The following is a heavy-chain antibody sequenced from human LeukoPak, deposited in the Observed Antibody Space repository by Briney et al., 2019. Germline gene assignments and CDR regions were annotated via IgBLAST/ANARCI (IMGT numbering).Heavy chain of an antibody. D-gene: IGHD2-2*01. CDR1: GFTFSSYA. Sequence: PGGSLRLSCAASGFTFSSYAMSWVRQAPGKGLEWVSAISGSGGSTYYADSVKGRFTISRDNSKNTLYLQMNSLRAEDTAVYYCAKAYCSGTRCYRDYWGQGTLVTVSS. CDR3: AKAYCSGTRCYRDY. J-gene: IGHJ4*02. V-gene: IGHV3-23*01. CDR2: ISGSGGST.